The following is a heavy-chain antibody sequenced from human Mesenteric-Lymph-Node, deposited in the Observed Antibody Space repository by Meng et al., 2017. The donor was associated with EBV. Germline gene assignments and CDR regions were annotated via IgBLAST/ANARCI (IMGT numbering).Heavy chain of an antibody. CDR1: GGSISSGGYS. V-gene: IGHV4-30-2*01. CDR3: ARVAGSNYGSGSYYFDY. CDR2: IYHSGST. J-gene: IGHJ4*02. Sequence: QVQLRESGPGLVKPSQTLSLTCAVSGGSISSGGYSWSWIRQPPGKGLEWIGYIYHSGSTYYNPSLKSRVTISVDRSKNQFSLKLSSVTAADTAVYYCARVAGSNYGSGSYYFDYWGQGTLVTASS. D-gene: IGHD3-10*01.